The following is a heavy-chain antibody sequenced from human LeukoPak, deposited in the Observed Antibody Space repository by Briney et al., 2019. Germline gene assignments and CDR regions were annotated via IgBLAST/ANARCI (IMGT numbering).Heavy chain of an antibody. CDR2: INPSGGST. CDR3: ARDSNWLEPFDY. CDR1: GYTFTSYY. V-gene: IGHV1-46*01. J-gene: IGHJ4*02. D-gene: IGHD3-22*01. Sequence: GASVTVSCKASGYTFTSYYMHWVRQAPGQGLEWMGIINPSGGSTSYAQKFQGRVTMTRDTSTSTVYMELSSLRSEDTAVYYCARDSNWLEPFDYWGQGTLVTVSS.